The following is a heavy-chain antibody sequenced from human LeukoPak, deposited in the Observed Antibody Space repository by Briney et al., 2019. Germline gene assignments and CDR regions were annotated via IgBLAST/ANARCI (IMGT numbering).Heavy chain of an antibody. CDR2: ISYDGSNK. D-gene: IGHD5-18*01. V-gene: IGHV3-30*04. Sequence: GGSLRLSCAASGFTFSNYAMHWVRLAPGKGLEWVAVISYDGSNKYYADSVKGRFTISRDNSKNTLYLQMNSLRAEDTAVYYCARSSSMVTFDYWGQGTLVTVSS. J-gene: IGHJ4*02. CDR1: GFTFSNYA. CDR3: ARSSSMVTFDY.